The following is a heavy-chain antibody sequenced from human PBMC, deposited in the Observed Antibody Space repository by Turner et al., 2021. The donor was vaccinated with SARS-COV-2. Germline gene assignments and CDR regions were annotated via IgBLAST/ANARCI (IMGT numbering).Heavy chain of an antibody. V-gene: IGHV4-39*01. CDR3: ARLMDTAMDYYGMDV. Sequence: QLQLQESGPGLVKPSETLSLTCTVSGGSISSSTYYRGWIRRPPGKGLEWIGNIYYSGSTYYNPSLKSRVTISVDTSKNQFSLKLSSVTAADTAVYYCARLMDTAMDYYGMDVWGQGTTVTVSS. J-gene: IGHJ6*02. CDR1: GGSISSSTYY. D-gene: IGHD5-18*01. CDR2: IYYSGST.